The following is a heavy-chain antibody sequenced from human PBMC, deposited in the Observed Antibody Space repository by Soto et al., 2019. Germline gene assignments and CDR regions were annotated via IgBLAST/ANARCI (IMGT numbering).Heavy chain of an antibody. CDR2: IYPCDSDT. D-gene: IGHD1-26*01. Sequence: GESLKISCKGSGYTFTRHWIGCVRQMPGKGLEWMGIIYPCDSDTRYSPSFQGQVIISADKSITTAYLQWSSLKASETAMYYCARVGLVGATSISTAWSDPWDQGTLVTVSS. CDR1: GYTFTRHW. CDR3: ARVGLVGATSISTAWSDP. V-gene: IGHV5-51*01. J-gene: IGHJ5*02.